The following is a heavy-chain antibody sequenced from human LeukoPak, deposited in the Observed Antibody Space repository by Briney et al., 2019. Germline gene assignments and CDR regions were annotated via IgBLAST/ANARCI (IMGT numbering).Heavy chain of an antibody. CDR3: ARDHGDYRFDY. CDR2: IYHSGST. J-gene: IGHJ4*02. V-gene: IGHV4-38-2*02. Sequence: SETLSLTCAVSGYSISSGYYWGWIRQPPGKGLEWIGSIYHSGSTYYNPSLKSRVTISVDTSKNQFSLKLSSVTAADTAVYYCARDHGDYRFDYWGQGTLVTVSS. D-gene: IGHD4-11*01. CDR1: GYSISSGYY.